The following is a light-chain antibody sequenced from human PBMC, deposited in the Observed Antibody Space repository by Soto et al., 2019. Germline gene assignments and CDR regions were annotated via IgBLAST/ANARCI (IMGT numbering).Light chain of an antibody. J-gene: IGKJ5*01. V-gene: IGKV1-13*02. CDR1: QGISSA. CDR2: DAS. Sequence: AIQLTQSPSSLSASVGDRVTITCRASQGISSALAWYQQKPGKAPKLLIYDASSLESGVPSRFSGSGSGTDLTLTIRSSESEDFATHHSQQFNSYPSITFGQGTRLAIK. CDR3: QQFNSYPSIT.